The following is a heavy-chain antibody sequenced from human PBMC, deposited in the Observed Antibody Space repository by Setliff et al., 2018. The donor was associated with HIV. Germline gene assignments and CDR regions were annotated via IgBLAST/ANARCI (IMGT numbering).Heavy chain of an antibody. D-gene: IGHD5-12*01. J-gene: IGHJ4*02. CDR3: ARVGERWLQFYYFDN. CDR2: INPSGGST. V-gene: IGHV1-46*01. CDR1: GYRFTSYH. Sequence: ASVKVSCKASGYRFTSYHIHWVRQAPGQGLEWMGVINPSGGSTSYAQKFQGRVTMTRGTSTGTVFMELSGLRCEDTATYYCARVGERWLQFYYFDNWGQGTLVTVSS.